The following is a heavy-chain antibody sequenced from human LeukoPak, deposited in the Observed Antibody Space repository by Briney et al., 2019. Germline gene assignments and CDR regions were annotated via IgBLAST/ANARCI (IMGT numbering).Heavy chain of an antibody. D-gene: IGHD3-10*01. CDR1: GFTFSSYD. Sequence: GGSLRLPCAASGFTFSSYDMHWVRQATGKGLEWVSAIGTAGDTYYPGSVKGRFTISRENAKNSLYLQMNSLRAGDTAVYYCARGELETSYYYYYYMDVWGKGTTVTVSS. CDR2: IGTAGDT. V-gene: IGHV3-13*01. CDR3: ARGELETSYYYYYYMDV. J-gene: IGHJ6*03.